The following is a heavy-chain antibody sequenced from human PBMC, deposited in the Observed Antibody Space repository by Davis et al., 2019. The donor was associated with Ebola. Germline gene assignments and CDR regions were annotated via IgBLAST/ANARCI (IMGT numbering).Heavy chain of an antibody. V-gene: IGHV1-18*04. CDR3: ASFNCSSTSCPLYYGMDV. D-gene: IGHD2-2*01. CDR2: ISVYNGET. CDR1: GYTFTSHT. J-gene: IGHJ6*04. Sequence: ASVKVSCKASGYTFTSHTITWVRQAPGQGLEWMGRISVYNGETIYAQRFQDRVTMTTDTSTSTAYMEVRSLRSDDTAVYYCASFNCSSTSCPLYYGMDVWGKGTTVTVSS.